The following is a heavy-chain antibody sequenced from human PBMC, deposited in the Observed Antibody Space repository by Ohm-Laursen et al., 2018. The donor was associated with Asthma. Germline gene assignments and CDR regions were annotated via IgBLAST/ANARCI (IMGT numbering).Heavy chain of an antibody. V-gene: IGHV1-18*04. D-gene: IGHD4-17*01. CDR2: IGAYNGDT. CDR1: GYTFTSYG. J-gene: IGHJ4*02. CDR3: TRDIGYGDDTFDY. Sequence: SVKVSCKASGYTFTSYGISWVRQAPGQGLEWMGWIGAYNGDTNYAQRPQGRITLTTDTFTSTAYMELRSLRSDDTAVYYCTRDIGYGDDTFDYWGQGTLVTVPS.